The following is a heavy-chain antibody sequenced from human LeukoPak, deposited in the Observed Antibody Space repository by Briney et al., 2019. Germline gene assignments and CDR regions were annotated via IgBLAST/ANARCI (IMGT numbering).Heavy chain of an antibody. D-gene: IGHD3-3*01. J-gene: IGHJ4*02. CDR2: ISAYNGNT. V-gene: IGHV1-18*04. CDR3: ARAYYDFWSGYYGY. Sequence: ASVKVSCKASGYTFTGYYMHWVRQAPGQGLEWMGWISAYNGNTNYAQKLQGRVTMTTDTSTSTAYMELRSLRSDDTAVYYCARAYYDFWSGYYGYWGQGTLVTVSS. CDR1: GYTFTGYY.